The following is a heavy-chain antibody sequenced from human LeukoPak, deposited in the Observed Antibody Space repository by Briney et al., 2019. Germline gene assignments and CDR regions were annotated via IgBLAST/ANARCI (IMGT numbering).Heavy chain of an antibody. J-gene: IGHJ6*03. CDR2: IIPIFGTA. V-gene: IGHV1-69*13. CDR1: GRTFTSYA. CDR3: AREISEYYDILTGYQTVMDV. Sequence: ASVKVSCKASGRTFTSYAISWVRQAPGQGLEWMGGIIPIFGTANYAQKFQGRVTITADESTSTAYMELSSLRSEDTAVYYCAREISEYYDILTGYQTVMDVWGKGTTVTISS. D-gene: IGHD3-9*01.